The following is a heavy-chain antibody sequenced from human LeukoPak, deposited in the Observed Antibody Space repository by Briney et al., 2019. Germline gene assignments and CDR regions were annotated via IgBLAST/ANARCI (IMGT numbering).Heavy chain of an antibody. CDR3: ARDHRAVFDY. CDR2: IYYSGST. CDR1: GGSISSGGYY. V-gene: IGHV4-31*03. Sequence: SETLSLTCTVSGGSISSGGYYWSWIRQHPGKGLEWIGYIYYSGSTHYNPSLKSRVTISVDTSKNQFSLKLSSVTAADTAVYYCARDHRAVFDYWGQGTLVTVSS. J-gene: IGHJ4*02.